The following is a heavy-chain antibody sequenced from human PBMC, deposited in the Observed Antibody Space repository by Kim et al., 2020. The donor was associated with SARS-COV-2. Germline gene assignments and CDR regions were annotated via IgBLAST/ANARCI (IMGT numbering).Heavy chain of an antibody. CDR1: GYTFTGYY. CDR3: AKIQYYYESGGPLDY. D-gene: IGHD3-22*01. CDR2: INPNSGGI. Sequence: ASVKVSCKASGYTFTGYYMHWVRQAPGQGLEWMGWINPNSGGISYAHKFQGRVTMTRDTSISTAYMELSRLRSDDTAVYYCAKIQYYYESGGPLDYWGQGTLVTVSS. J-gene: IGHJ4*02. V-gene: IGHV1-2*02.